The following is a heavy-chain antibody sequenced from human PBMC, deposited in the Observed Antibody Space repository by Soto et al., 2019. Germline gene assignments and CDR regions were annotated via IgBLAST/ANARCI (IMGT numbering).Heavy chain of an antibody. CDR2: INPNGGVT. CDR3: ARESGGATATLDYYYFYMDV. D-gene: IGHD5-12*01. J-gene: IGHJ6*03. Sequence: QVQLVQSGAEVRKPGASVTVSCRSSGDSFNDYYIHWVRQAPGQGFAWMGWINPNGGVTKYAPKFQGWVSMTRDTSTRTVYMQLIRLRSDDTAVYYCARESGGATATLDYYYFYMDVWGTGTTVTVSS. CDR1: GDSFNDYY. V-gene: IGHV1-2*04.